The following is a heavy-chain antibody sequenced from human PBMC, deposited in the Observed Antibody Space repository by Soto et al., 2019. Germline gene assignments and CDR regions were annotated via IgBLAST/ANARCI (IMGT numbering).Heavy chain of an antibody. V-gene: IGHV3-11*01. Sequence: GGSLRLSCAASGFTFSDYYMSWIRQAPGKGLEWVSYISSSDSIIYYADSVKGRFTISRDNAKNSLYLQMNSLRAEDTAVYYCARDLGYYDSSGYFDYWGQGTLVTVSS. CDR1: GFTFSDYY. J-gene: IGHJ4*02. D-gene: IGHD3-22*01. CDR2: ISSSDSII. CDR3: ARDLGYYDSSGYFDY.